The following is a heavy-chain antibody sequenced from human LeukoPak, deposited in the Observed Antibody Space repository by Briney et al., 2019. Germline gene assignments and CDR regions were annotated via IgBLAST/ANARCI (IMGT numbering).Heavy chain of an antibody. CDR2: ISYDGSNK. CDR3: ARQLRFLEWLLFYYFDY. J-gene: IGHJ4*02. Sequence: GGSLRLSCAASGFTFSSYAMHWVRQAPGKGLEWVAVISYDGSNKYYADSVKGRFTISRDNSKNTLYLQMNSLRAEDTAVYYCARQLRFLEWLLFYYFDYWGQGTLVTISS. D-gene: IGHD3-3*01. CDR1: GFTFSSYA. V-gene: IGHV3-30-3*01.